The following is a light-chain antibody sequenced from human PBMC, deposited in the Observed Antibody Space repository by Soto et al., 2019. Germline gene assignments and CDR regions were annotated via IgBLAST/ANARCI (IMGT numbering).Light chain of an antibody. CDR1: QTISNY. CDR3: QHRYTTSWT. J-gene: IGKJ1*01. V-gene: IGKV1-39*01. CDR2: TVS. Sequence: DIQMTQSPSSLSASVGDRVTITCRANQTISNYLNWYQQKPGKAPKLLVYTVSNLHSGVPSRFSGGASGTDFTLTISSLQPEDCATYYCQHRYTTSWTFGRGTKVAIK.